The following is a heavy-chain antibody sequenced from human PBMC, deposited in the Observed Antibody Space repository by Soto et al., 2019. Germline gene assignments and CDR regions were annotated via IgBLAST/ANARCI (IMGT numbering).Heavy chain of an antibody. CDR2: TYYRSKWYN. CDR3: ARAMVRGVSAFDV. D-gene: IGHD3-10*01. CDR1: GDSVSSNSAA. J-gene: IGHJ3*01. Sequence: PSQTLSLTCAISGDSVSSNSAAWTWISQSPSRGLEWLGRTYYRSKWYNDYAVSVKSRITINPDTSKNQFSLQLNSVTPEDTAVYYCARAMVRGVSAFDVWGQGTMLTVSS. V-gene: IGHV6-1*01.